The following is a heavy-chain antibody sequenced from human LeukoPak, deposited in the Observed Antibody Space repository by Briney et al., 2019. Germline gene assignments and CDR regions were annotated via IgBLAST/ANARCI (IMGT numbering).Heavy chain of an antibody. V-gene: IGHV3-48*01. CDR3: AKDGEFYSSSWYDGWFDP. J-gene: IGHJ5*02. CDR1: GFTFSSYW. D-gene: IGHD6-13*01. Sequence: GGSLRLPCAASGFTFSSYWMSWVRQAPGKGLEWVSYISSSSSTIYYADSVKGRFTISRDNSKNTLYLQMNSLRAEDTAVHYCAKDGEFYSSSWYDGWFDPWGQGTLVTVSS. CDR2: ISSSSSTI.